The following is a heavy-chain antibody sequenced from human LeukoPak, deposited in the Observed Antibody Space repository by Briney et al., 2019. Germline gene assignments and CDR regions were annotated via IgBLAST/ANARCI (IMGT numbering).Heavy chain of an antibody. J-gene: IGHJ4*02. D-gene: IGHD6-19*01. Sequence: SETLSLTCTVSLDSTTSNFWSWVRQPPGKGLEWIGYIYYSGSTNYNPSLKSRVTISVDTSKNQFSLKLSSVTAADTAVYYCARQKYSSGWYVYWGQGTLVTVSS. CDR3: ARQKYSSGWYVY. CDR1: LDSTTSNF. V-gene: IGHV4-59*08. CDR2: IYYSGST.